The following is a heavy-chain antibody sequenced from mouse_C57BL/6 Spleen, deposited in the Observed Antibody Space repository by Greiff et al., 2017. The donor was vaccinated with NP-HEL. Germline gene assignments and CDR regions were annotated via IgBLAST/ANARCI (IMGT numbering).Heavy chain of an antibody. Sequence: EVKLLESGGGLVQPKGSLKLSCAASGFSFNTYAMNWVRQAPGKGLEWVARIRSKSNNYATYYADSVKDRFTISRDDSESMLYLQMNNLKTEDTAMYYCVRGYTNYGFDYWGQGTTLTVSS. CDR2: IRSKSNNYAT. V-gene: IGHV10-1*01. CDR3: VRGYTNYGFDY. D-gene: IGHD1-1*02. J-gene: IGHJ2*01. CDR1: GFSFNTYA.